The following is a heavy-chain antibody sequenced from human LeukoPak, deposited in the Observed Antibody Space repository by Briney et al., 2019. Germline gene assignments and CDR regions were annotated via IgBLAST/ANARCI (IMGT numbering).Heavy chain of an antibody. CDR2: IRYDAINK. CDR3: AKDGDTVSGTYYFDMDV. D-gene: IGHD1-26*01. CDR1: GFTFSTYG. V-gene: IGHV3-30*02. Sequence: GGSLRLSCAASGFTFSTYGMHWVRQAPGKGLEWVAFIRYDAINKYYADSVKGRFTISRDNSRNTLYLQMNSLRAEDTALYYCAKDGDTVSGTYYFDMDVWGKGTTVTVSS. J-gene: IGHJ6*03.